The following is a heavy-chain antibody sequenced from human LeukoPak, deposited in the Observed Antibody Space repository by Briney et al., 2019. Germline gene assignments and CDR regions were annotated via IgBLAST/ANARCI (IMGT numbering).Heavy chain of an antibody. J-gene: IGHJ6*02. D-gene: IGHD3-10*01. CDR2: IYLGDSDT. V-gene: IGHV5-51*01. Sequence: GEDLEIYRQGAGYHYANYWIAWVRQLPGKGLEWMGIIYLGDSDTRYSPSFQGQVTISADKSISTAYLQWSSLKASDTAMYYCAKAAGFGGMDVWGQGTTVTVCS. CDR3: AKAAGFGGMDV. CDR1: GYHYANYW.